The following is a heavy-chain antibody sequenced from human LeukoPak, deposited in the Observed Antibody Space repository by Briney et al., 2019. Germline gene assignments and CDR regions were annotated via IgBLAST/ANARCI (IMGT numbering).Heavy chain of an antibody. Sequence: GASVKVSCKVSGYTLTELSMHWVRQAPGKGLEWMGGFDPEDGETIYAQKFQGRVTMTEDTSTDTAYMALSSLRSEDTAVYYCATVPSYSGSYRVLDPWGQGTLVTVSS. CDR1: GYTLTELS. V-gene: IGHV1-24*01. J-gene: IGHJ5*02. D-gene: IGHD1-26*01. CDR3: ATVPSYSGSYRVLDP. CDR2: FDPEDGET.